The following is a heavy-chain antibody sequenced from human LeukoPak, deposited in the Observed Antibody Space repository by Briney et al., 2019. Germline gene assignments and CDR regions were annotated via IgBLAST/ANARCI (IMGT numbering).Heavy chain of an antibody. Sequence: GESLKISCKGSGYSFTSYWIGGVRQMPGKGLEWVGIIYPGDSDTRYSPSFQGKVTISADKSISTAYLQWSSLKASDTAMYYCARHGDCSSTSCYIDYWGQGTLVTVSS. V-gene: IGHV5-51*01. CDR3: ARHGDCSSTSCYIDY. J-gene: IGHJ4*02. CDR1: GYSFTSYW. D-gene: IGHD2-2*02. CDR2: IYPGDSDT.